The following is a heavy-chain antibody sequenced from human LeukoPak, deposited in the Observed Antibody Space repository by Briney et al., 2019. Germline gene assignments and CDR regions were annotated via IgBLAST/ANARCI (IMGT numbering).Heavy chain of an antibody. Sequence: GGSLRLSCAASGFTSSDYYMSWIRPAPGKRLEWVSYISSSSSYTNYADSVKGRFTISRDNAKNSVYLQMKSLRAEDTAVYYCARDRQDYGDYECPWYFDLWGRGTLVTVSS. J-gene: IGHJ2*01. CDR2: ISSSSSYT. V-gene: IGHV3-11*06. CDR3: ARDRQDYGDYECPWYFDL. CDR1: GFTSSDYY. D-gene: IGHD4-17*01.